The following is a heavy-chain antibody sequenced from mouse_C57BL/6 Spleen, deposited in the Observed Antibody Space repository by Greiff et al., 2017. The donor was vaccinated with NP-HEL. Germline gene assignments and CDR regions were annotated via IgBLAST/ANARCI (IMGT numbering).Heavy chain of an antibody. D-gene: IGHD2-10*02. J-gene: IGHJ4*01. Sequence: DVQLVESGGGLVQPGGSLKLSCAASGFTFSDYYMYWVRQTPEKRLEWVAYISNGGGSTYYPDTVKGRFTISRDNAKNTLYLQMSRLKSEDTAMYYCARQYGNYEYYAMDYWGQGTSVTVSS. CDR2: ISNGGGST. CDR1: GFTFSDYY. V-gene: IGHV5-12*01. CDR3: ARQYGNYEYYAMDY.